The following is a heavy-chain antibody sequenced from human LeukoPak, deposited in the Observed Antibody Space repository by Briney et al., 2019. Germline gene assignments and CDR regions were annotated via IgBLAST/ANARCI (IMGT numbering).Heavy chain of an antibody. Sequence: GGSLRLSCAASGFTFSSYSMNWVRQAPGKGLEWVSSINTRSYIYYADSVNGRFTISRDDAKNSLYLQMNSLTAEDTAVYYCAREGGYCYGGSCRWFDSWGQGTLVTVSS. J-gene: IGHJ5*01. CDR3: AREGGYCYGGSCRWFDS. D-gene: IGHD2-15*01. CDR1: GFTFSSYS. CDR2: INTRSYI. V-gene: IGHV3-21*01.